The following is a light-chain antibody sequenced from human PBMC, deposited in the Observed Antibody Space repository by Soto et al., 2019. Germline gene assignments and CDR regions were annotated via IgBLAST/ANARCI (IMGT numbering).Light chain of an antibody. Sequence: GDRVTITCRASQTISDSLAWYQQKPGKAPDLLISDVSKLERGVASRFSGSGSGTEFTLTISSMQPDDFATYYCQQYHGYSRTFGQGTKVDIK. CDR2: DVS. CDR1: QTISDS. CDR3: QQYHGYSRT. V-gene: IGKV1-5*01. J-gene: IGKJ1*01.